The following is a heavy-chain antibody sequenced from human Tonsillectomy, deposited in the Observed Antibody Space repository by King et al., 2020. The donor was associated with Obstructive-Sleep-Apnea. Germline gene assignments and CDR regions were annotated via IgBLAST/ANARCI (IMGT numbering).Heavy chain of an antibody. CDR3: AHYSSSWRYFQH. CDR2: ISGSGGST. V-gene: IGHV3-23*04. Sequence: VQLVESGGGLVQPGGSLRLSCAASGFTFSSYAMSWVRQAPGKGLEWVSAISGSGGSTYYADSVKGRFTISRENSKNTLYLQMNSLRAEDTAVYYCAHYSSSWRYFQHWGQGTLVTVSS. CDR1: GFTFSSYA. D-gene: IGHD6-13*01. J-gene: IGHJ1*01.